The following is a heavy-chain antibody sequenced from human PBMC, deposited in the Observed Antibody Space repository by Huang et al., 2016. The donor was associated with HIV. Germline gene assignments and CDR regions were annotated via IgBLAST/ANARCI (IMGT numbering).Heavy chain of an antibody. CDR3: ARDKEAGTPFFDP. CDR2: INGDGRT. V-gene: IGHV1-3*01. D-gene: IGHD6-19*01. CDR1: GFNFLTYA. Sequence: QVQLVQSGAEVEKPGASVNLSCKASGFNFLTYALHWVRQAPGQRLEWKGWINGDGRTKYSQKFQGRVTITRDRSASTVYVDFKSLTYEDTAVYYCARDKEAGTPFFDPWGQGTVVTVSS. J-gene: IGHJ5*02.